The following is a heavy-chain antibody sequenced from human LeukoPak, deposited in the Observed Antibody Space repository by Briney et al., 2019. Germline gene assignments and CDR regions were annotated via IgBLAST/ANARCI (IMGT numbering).Heavy chain of an antibody. D-gene: IGHD2-15*01. V-gene: IGHV4-59*08. CDR2: VYNSGST. J-gene: IGHJ3*02. CDR3: SSGGSGCSYAFDI. Sequence: SLACTVSGRSISSFYSSWIRPPPGKGLEWSVYVYNSGSTNSNPSLKSRLSLSVDPSTNQFSLKLRSVTAADTAVSYCSSGGSGCSYAFDIWGQGTMVTVSS. CDR1: GRSISSFY.